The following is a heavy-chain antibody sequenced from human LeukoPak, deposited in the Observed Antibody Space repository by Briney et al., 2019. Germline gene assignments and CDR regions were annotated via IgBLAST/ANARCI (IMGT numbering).Heavy chain of an antibody. J-gene: IGHJ5*02. Sequence: GGSLRLSCAASGFMFDAYAMYWVRQPPGKGLEWVSSISINSGDIGYADSVKGRFTISRDNSKNMLYLQMNSLRAEDTAVYYCARDYYDSSGYGHHWFDPWGQGTLVTVSS. V-gene: IGHV3-9*01. D-gene: IGHD3-22*01. CDR2: ISINSGDI. CDR1: GFMFDAYA. CDR3: ARDYYDSSGYGHHWFDP.